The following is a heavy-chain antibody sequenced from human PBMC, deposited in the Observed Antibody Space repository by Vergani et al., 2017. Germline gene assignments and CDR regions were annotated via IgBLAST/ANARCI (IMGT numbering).Heavy chain of an antibody. Sequence: QVQLQESGPGLVKPSETLSLTCTVSGGSISSYYWSWIRQPPGKGLEWIGEINQSGSTNYNPSLKSRVTISVDTSKNQFSLKLSSVTAADTAVYYCARRRGISLAVWGMDVWGQGTTVTVSS. CDR2: INQSGST. CDR1: GGSISSYY. J-gene: IGHJ6*02. D-gene: IGHD2-15*01. V-gene: IGHV4-59*12. CDR3: ARRRGISLAVWGMDV.